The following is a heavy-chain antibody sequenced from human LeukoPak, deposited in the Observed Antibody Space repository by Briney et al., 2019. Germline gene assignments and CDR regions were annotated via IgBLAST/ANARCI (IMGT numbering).Heavy chain of an antibody. V-gene: IGHV3-30*03. CDR3: APVSHCSSTSCYKGERFDY. Sequence: GGSLRLSCAASGFTLSSYGVHWVRQPPGKGLAWVALISYDGSNKYYADSVKGRFTISRDNSKNTLYLQMNSLRAEDTAVYYCAPVSHCSSTSCYKGERFDYWGQGTLVTVSS. J-gene: IGHJ4*02. CDR2: ISYDGSNK. CDR1: GFTLSSYG. D-gene: IGHD2-2*02.